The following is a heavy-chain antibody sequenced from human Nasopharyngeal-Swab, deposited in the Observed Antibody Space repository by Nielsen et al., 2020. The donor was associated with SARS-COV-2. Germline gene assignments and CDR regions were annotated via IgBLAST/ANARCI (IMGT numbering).Heavy chain of an antibody. CDR3: ANTGRRYYGMDV. CDR1: GFTFSSYA. Sequence: GESLKISCAASGFTFSSYAMSWVRQAPGKGLEWVSAISGSGGSTYYADSVKGRFTISRDNSKNTLYLQMNSLRAEDTAVCYCANTGRRYYGMDVWGQGTTVTVSS. D-gene: IGHD3-10*01. V-gene: IGHV3-23*01. CDR2: ISGSGGST. J-gene: IGHJ6*02.